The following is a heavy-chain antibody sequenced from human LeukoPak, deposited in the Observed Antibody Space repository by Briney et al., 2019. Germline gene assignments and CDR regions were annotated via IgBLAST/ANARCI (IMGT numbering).Heavy chain of an antibody. D-gene: IGHD6-13*01. CDR2: INHSGST. CDR3: ARGRMGDIAAASRTWYFDY. J-gene: IGHJ4*02. Sequence: SETLSLTCAVYGGSFSGYYWSWIRQPPGKGLEWIGEINHSGSTNYNPSLKSRVTISVDTSKNQFSLKLSSVTAADTAVYYCARGRMGDIAAASRTWYFDYWGQGTLVTVSS. V-gene: IGHV4-34*01. CDR1: GGSFSGYY.